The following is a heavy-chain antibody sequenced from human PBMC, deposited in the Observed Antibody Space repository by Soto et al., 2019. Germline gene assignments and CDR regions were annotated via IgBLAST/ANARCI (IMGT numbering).Heavy chain of an antibody. CDR3: ARGLLH. V-gene: IGHV4-31*03. J-gene: IGHJ4*02. CDR2: IYYSGST. D-gene: IGHD2-21*01. CDR1: GGSISSGGYY. Sequence: QVQLQESGPGLVKPSQTLSLTCTVSGGSISSGGYYCIWIRQHPGKVLEWIGSIYYSGSTYYNPSLKSRVTIAVDTAKNQFSLELSSVTAADTAVYYWARGLLHWGQVTLVTVSS.